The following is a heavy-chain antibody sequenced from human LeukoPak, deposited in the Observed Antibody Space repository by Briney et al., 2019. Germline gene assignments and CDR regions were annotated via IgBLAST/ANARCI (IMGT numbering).Heavy chain of an antibody. D-gene: IGHD3-3*01. CDR3: TRDKDYDFRSGYYFSSIFDY. Sequence: GGSLRLSCTASGFTFGDYAMSWFRQAPGKGLEWVGFIRSKAYGGTTEYAASVKGRFTISRDDSKSIAYLQMNSLKTEDTAVYYCTRDKDYDFRSGYYFSSIFDYWGQGTLVTVSS. J-gene: IGHJ4*02. V-gene: IGHV3-49*03. CDR1: GFTFGDYA. CDR2: IRSKAYGGTT.